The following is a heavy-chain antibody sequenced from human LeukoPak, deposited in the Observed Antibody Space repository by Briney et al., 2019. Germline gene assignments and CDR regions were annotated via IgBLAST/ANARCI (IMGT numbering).Heavy chain of an antibody. V-gene: IGHV1-69*06. CDR2: IIPIFGTA. CDR1: GYTLTELS. CDR3: AREYSSGVDAFDI. Sequence: SVKVSCKVSGYTLTELSMHWVRQAPGKGLEWVGGIIPIFGTANYAQKFQGRVTITADKSTSTAYMELSSLRSEDTAVYYCAREYSSGVDAFDIWGQGTMVTVSS. J-gene: IGHJ3*02. D-gene: IGHD6-19*01.